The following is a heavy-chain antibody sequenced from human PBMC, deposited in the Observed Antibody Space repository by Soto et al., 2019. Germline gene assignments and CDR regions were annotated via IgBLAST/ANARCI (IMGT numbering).Heavy chain of an antibody. D-gene: IGHD6-13*01. CDR1: GYTFTSYD. CDR3: ARERSVAGTGWFDP. Sequence: QVQLVQSGAEVKKPGASVKVSCKASGYTFTSYDINWVRQATGQGLEWMGWMNPNSGNTAYAQKFQGRVTMTRNTSISTAYMELSSLRSEDTAVYYCARERSVAGTGWFDPWGQGTLVTVSS. J-gene: IGHJ5*02. V-gene: IGHV1-8*01. CDR2: MNPNSGNT.